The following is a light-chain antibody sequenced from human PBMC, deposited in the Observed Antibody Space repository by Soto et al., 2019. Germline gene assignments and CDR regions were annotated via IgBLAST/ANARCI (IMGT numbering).Light chain of an antibody. V-gene: IGKV3-15*01. CDR3: QQYKSWPPIT. CDR1: QSVTSN. J-gene: IGKJ5*01. CDR2: GAS. Sequence: EIVLTQSPATLSVSPGEGATLSCRASQSVTSNLAWYQQKPGQAPRLLIYGASTRATGVPDRFSGTGSGTEFTLTISSLKSEDYAVYYCQQYKSWPPITFGQGTRLEI.